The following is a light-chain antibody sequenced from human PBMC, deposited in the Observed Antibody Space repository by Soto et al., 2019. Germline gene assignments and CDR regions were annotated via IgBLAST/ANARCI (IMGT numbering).Light chain of an antibody. V-gene: IGKV3-11*01. CDR2: DAS. Sequence: EIVLTQSPATLSLSPGERATLSCRASQSVRSFLAWYQQKPGQAPRLLIYDASNRATGVPGRFIGSGSGTDFTLTISSLEPEDFAVYYCQQRSSWPPALSFGGGTKVE. CDR1: QSVRSF. J-gene: IGKJ4*01. CDR3: QQRSSWPPALS.